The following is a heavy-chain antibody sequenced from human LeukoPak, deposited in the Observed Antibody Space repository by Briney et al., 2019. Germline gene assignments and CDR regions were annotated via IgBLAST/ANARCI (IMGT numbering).Heavy chain of an antibody. J-gene: IGHJ4*02. CDR2: ISVNNGNT. Sequence: ASVKVSCKASGYTFTNYGISWGRQAPGQGLKWMGWISVNNGNTEYAQSFQGRFTMTTATSTTTAYMEVRSLRFDHTAVYYCVTMITFGGVSYWGQGTLVTVSA. CDR3: VTMITFGGVSY. CDR1: GYTFTNYG. V-gene: IGHV1-18*01. D-gene: IGHD3-16*01.